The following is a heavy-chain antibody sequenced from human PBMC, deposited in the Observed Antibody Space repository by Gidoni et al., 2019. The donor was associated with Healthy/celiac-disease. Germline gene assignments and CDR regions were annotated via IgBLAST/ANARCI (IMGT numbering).Heavy chain of an antibody. J-gene: IGHJ6*02. Sequence: QVQLQQRGAGLLNPSETLSLTCAVYRGSFSGYYWSWIRQPPGKGLEWIGEINHSGSTNYNPSLKSRVTISVDTSKNQFSLKLSSVTAADTAVYYCARRPVRGVSYGMDVWGQGTTVTVSS. V-gene: IGHV4-34*01. CDR3: ARRPVRGVSYGMDV. CDR1: RGSFSGYY. D-gene: IGHD3-10*01. CDR2: INHSGST.